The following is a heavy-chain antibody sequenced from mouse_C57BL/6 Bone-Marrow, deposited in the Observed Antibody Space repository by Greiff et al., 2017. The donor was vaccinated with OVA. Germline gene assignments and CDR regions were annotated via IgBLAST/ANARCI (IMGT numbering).Heavy chain of an antibody. V-gene: IGHV1-81*01. CDR1: GYTFTSYG. J-gene: IGHJ2*01. Sequence: LQESGAELARPGASVKLSCKASGYTFTSYGISWVKQRTGQGLEWIGEIYPRSGNTYYNEKFKGKATLTADKSSSTAYMELRSLTSEDAAVYYCARKKSNYHYWGQGTTLTVSS. CDR2: IYPRSGNT. CDR3: ARKKSNYHY. D-gene: IGHD2-5*01.